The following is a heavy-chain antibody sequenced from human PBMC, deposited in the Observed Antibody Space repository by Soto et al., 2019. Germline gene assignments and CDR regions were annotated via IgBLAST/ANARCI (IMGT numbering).Heavy chain of an antibody. J-gene: IGHJ4*02. CDR1: GFIFSNYG. CDR2: TYYDGSFE. V-gene: IGHV3-30*02. D-gene: IGHD6-13*01. Sequence: GGSLRLSCTASGFIFSNYGMHWVRQAPGKGLEWVALTYYDGSFENYADSVKGRFTISRDNSRNTLFLQLNSLRDEDTAVYYCAKEYGSTWIDHWGQGTPVTVSS. CDR3: AKEYGSTWIDH.